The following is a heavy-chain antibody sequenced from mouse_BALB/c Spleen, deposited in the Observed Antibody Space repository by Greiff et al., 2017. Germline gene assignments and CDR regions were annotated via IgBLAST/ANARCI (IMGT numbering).Heavy chain of an antibody. Sequence: DVMLVESGGDLVKPGGSLKLSCAASGFTFSSYGMSWVRQTPDKRLEWVATISSGGSYTYYPDSVKGRFTISRDNAKNTLYLQMSSLKSEDTAMYYCARLRSGYYFDYWGQGTTLTVSS. CDR2: ISSGGSYT. D-gene: IGHD1-3*01. J-gene: IGHJ2*01. CDR1: GFTFSSYG. CDR3: ARLRSGYYFDY. V-gene: IGHV5-6*02.